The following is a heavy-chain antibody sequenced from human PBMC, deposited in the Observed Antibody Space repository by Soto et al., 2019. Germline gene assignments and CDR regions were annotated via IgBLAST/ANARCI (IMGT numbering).Heavy chain of an antibody. V-gene: IGHV3-23*01. J-gene: IGHJ4*02. CDR2: VSGSGGST. CDR3: AKHYYYDSSGSFYSYFDF. D-gene: IGHD3-22*01. CDR1: GFAFSNYA. Sequence: GGSLRLSCAASGFAFSNYAMSWVRQAPGKGLEWVSGVSGSGGSTHYADSVKGRFTISIDNSKNTLYLQMNSLRAEDTAVYYCAKHYYYDSSGSFYSYFDFWGLGTLVTVSS.